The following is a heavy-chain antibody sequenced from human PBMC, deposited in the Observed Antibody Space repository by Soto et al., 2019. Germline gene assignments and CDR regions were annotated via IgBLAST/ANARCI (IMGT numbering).Heavy chain of an antibody. CDR3: AKDTVVRGVGSSPIDY. Sequence: GGSLRLSCAASGFTFSSYGMHWVRQAPGKGLEWVAVISYDGSNKYYADSVKGRFTISRDNSKNTLYLQMNSLRAEDTAVYYCAKDTVVRGVGSSPIDYWGQGTLVTVSS. J-gene: IGHJ4*02. CDR1: GFTFSSYG. CDR2: ISYDGSNK. D-gene: IGHD3-10*01. V-gene: IGHV3-30*18.